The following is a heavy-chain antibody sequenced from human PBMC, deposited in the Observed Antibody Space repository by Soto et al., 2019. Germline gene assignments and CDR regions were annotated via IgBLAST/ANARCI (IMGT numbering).Heavy chain of an antibody. Sequence: SLTCTVSGGSISSSSYYWGWIRQPPGKGLEWIGSIYYSGSTYYNPSLKSRVTISVDTSKNQFSLKLSSVTAADTAVYYCARPSGSYLYYFDYWGQGTLVTVSS. V-gene: IGHV4-39*01. D-gene: IGHD1-26*01. J-gene: IGHJ4*02. CDR1: GGSISSSSYY. CDR3: ARPSGSYLYYFDY. CDR2: IYYSGST.